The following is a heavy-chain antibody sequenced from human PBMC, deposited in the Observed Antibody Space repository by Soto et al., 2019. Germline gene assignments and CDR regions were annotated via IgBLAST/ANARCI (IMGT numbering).Heavy chain of an antibody. D-gene: IGHD5-12*01. CDR3: ARDFCVGYSGYDCYGMDV. CDR1: GGSISSGGYS. J-gene: IGHJ6*02. V-gene: IGHV4-30-2*01. CDR2: IYHSGST. Sequence: SETLSLTCAVSGGSISSGGYSWSWIRQPPGKGLEWIGYIYHSGSTYYNPSLKSRVTISVDRSKNQFSLKLSSVTAADTAVYYCARDFCVGYSGYDCYGMDVWGQGTTVTVSS.